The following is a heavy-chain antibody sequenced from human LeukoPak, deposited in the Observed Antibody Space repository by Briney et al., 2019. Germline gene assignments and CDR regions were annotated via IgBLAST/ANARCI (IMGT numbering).Heavy chain of an antibody. Sequence: GGSLRLSCAASGFTFDDYAMHWVRQAPGKGLEWVSGISWNSGSIGYADSVKGRFTISRDNAKNSLYLQMNSPRAEDTALYYCAKDLYSSSWAYYFDYWGQGTLVTVSS. J-gene: IGHJ4*02. CDR2: ISWNSGSI. CDR1: GFTFDDYA. V-gene: IGHV3-9*01. CDR3: AKDLYSSSWAYYFDY. D-gene: IGHD6-13*01.